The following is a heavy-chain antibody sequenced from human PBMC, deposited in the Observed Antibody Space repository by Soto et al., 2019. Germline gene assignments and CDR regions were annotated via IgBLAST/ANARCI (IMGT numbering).Heavy chain of an antibody. Sequence: VQLVESGGGLVQPGGSLRLSCAASRFAFGSYWMHWVRQAPGKGLVWVSRISQDGAIATKADSVKGRFTISRDNAKNTLFLQMHSLRADDTAVYYCLRDQRHWNEFADQWGQGTLVTVSS. J-gene: IGHJ4*02. V-gene: IGHV3-74*01. CDR3: LRDQRHWNEFADQ. CDR1: RFAFGSYW. CDR2: ISQDGAIA. D-gene: IGHD1-1*01.